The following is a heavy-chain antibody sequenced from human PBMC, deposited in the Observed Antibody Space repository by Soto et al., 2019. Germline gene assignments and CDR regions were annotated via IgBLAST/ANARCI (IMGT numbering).Heavy chain of an antibody. D-gene: IGHD6-19*01. CDR1: GHIFTNSW. CDR3: ARAPALAGLDAFDT. CDR2: IYTGDSDT. Sequence: EVQLVQSGAEVKKPGESLKISCKGSGHIFTNSWIGWVRQLPGQGLEWMGLIYTGDSDTRYSPTFQGQVTVSADKSITTAYLRWGSLKASDTAIYYCARAPALAGLDAFDTWGQGTMVTVSS. V-gene: IGHV5-51*01. J-gene: IGHJ3*02.